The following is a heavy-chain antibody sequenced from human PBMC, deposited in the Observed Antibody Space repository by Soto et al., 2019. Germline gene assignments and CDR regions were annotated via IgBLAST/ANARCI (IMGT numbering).Heavy chain of an antibody. J-gene: IGHJ4*02. CDR2: IYWNDDK. Sequence: SGPTLVNPTQTLTLTCTFSGFSLSTSGVGVGWIRQPPGKALEWLALIYWNDDKRYSPSLKSRLTITKDTSKNQVVLTMTNMDPVDTATYYCVLWFGELRGEYFDYWGQGTLVTVSS. CDR1: GFSLSTSGVG. D-gene: IGHD3-10*01. CDR3: VLWFGELRGEYFDY. V-gene: IGHV2-5*01.